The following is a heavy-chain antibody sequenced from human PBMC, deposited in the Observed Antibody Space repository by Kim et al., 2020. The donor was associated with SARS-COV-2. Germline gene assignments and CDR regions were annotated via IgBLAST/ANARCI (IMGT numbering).Heavy chain of an antibody. D-gene: IGHD3-10*01. Sequence: SETLSFTCTVSGGSISSYYWSWIRQPPGKGLEWIGYIYYSGSTNYNPSLKSRVTISVDTSKNQFSLKLSSVTAADTAVYYCAGRGSGVSDAYWFDPWGQGTLVTVSS. CDR3: AGRGSGVSDAYWFDP. CDR2: IYYSGST. J-gene: IGHJ5*02. CDR1: GGSISSYY. V-gene: IGHV4-59*08.